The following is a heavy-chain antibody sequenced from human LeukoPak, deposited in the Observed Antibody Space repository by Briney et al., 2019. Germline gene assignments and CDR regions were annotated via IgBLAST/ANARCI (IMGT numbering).Heavy chain of an antibody. CDR3: AKVYSSGWPYYFDY. Sequence: GGSLRLSCAASGFTFSSYAMSWVRQAPGKGLEWVPAIASGGGTYYADSVKGRFTISRDNSKNTLYLQMNTLRAEDTAVYYCAKVYSSGWPYYFDYWGQGTLVTVSS. D-gene: IGHD6-19*01. J-gene: IGHJ4*02. V-gene: IGHV3-23*01. CDR2: IASGGGT. CDR1: GFTFSSYA.